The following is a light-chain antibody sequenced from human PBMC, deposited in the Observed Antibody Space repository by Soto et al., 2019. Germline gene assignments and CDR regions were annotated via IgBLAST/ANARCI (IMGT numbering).Light chain of an antibody. CDR2: DVS. J-gene: IGLJ1*01. V-gene: IGLV2-14*03. Sequence: QSALTQPASVSGSPRQSITISCTGTSSDVGGYDYVSWYQQHPGKAPQLMIYDVSNRPSGVSNRFSGSKSGNTASLTISGLQAEDEADYYCSSYTSSYTYVMGTGTKVTVL. CDR1: SSDVGGYDY. CDR3: SSYTSSYTYV.